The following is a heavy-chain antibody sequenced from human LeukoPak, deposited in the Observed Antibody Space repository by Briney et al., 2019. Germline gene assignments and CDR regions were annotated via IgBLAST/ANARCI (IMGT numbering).Heavy chain of an antibody. CDR2: IYYSGST. J-gene: IGHJ5*02. CDR1: GGSISSSSYY. V-gene: IGHV4-61*01. CDR3: ARVVVAATRWFDP. D-gene: IGHD2-15*01. Sequence: SETLSLTCTVSGGSISSSSYYWSWIRQPPGKGLEWIGYIYYSGSTNYNPSLKSRVTISVDTSKNQFSLKLSSVTAADTAVYYCARVVVAATRWFDPWGQGTLVTVSS.